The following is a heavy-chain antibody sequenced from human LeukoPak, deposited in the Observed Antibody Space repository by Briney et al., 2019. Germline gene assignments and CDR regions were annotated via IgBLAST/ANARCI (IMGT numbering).Heavy chain of an antibody. V-gene: IGHV3-48*01. CDR1: GFNFNIYS. CDR2: ITGSSSPI. CDR3: ARGLQWGFDW. Sequence: GGSLRLSCEASGFNFNIYSMNWVRQAPGKGLEWVSYITGSSSPIYYGDSVKGRFTISRDNAKNAVYLQMNSLRVEGTAVYYCARGLQWGFDWWGQGTLVTVSS. J-gene: IGHJ4*02. D-gene: IGHD6-19*01.